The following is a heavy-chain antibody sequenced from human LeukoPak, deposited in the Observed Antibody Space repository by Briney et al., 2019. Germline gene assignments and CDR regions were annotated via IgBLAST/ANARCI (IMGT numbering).Heavy chain of an antibody. CDR1: GGSISSYY. CDR2: IYYSGKT. CDR3: ARHSSSSYYFDY. V-gene: IGHV4-59*08. J-gene: IGHJ4*02. Sequence: SETLSLTCTVSGGSISSYYWSWIRQPPGKGLEWIGYIYYSGKTNYNPSLKSQVTISVDTSKNQFSLKLSSVTAADTAVYYCARHSSSSYYFDYWGQGTLVTVSS. D-gene: IGHD6-13*01.